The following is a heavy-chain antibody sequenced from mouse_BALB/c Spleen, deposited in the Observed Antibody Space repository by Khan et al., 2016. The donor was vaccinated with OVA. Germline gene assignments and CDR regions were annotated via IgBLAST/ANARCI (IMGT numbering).Heavy chain of an antibody. CDR3: ASMARK. V-gene: IGHV14-3*02. J-gene: IGHJ2*01. Sequence: LQQSGAELVNSGTTVILSCTASGLNIKDTYMHWLKQWPEQVLELLGRIVPPNGNTKYDPKFPGKPTTTTDTSSNPAYLQLSSLTAEDTAVYYCASMARKWGQGTTLTVSS. CDR2: IVPPNGNT. CDR1: GLNIKDTY.